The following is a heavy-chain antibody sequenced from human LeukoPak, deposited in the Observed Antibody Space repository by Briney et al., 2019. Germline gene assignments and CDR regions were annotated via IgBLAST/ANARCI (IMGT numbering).Heavy chain of an antibody. CDR3: ARDTPGGGYVDY. Sequence: PSETLSLTCAVPGGSISSYDWSWVRQPPGEGLERIGDFYCSGSTNYNPSLKSRVTISGDTSKNQFSLKLSSVTAADTAVYYCARDTPGGGYVDYWGQGTLVTVSS. D-gene: IGHD2-15*01. V-gene: IGHV4-59*12. CDR2: FYCSGST. J-gene: IGHJ4*02. CDR1: GGSISSYD.